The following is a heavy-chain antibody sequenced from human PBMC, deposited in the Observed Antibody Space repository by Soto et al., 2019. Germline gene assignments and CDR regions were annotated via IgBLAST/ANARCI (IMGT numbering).Heavy chain of an antibody. D-gene: IGHD1-26*01. CDR3: ARDDEGGSDCDLGY. Sequence: QVQLVESGGGVVQPGRSLRLSCAVSGFTLSSHAMHLVRQAPGKGLEWVALISDGSNKYYADSVKGRFTTSRDNSKNTMYLQMNSLSVEDTAVYYCARDDEGGSDCDLGYWGQGALVTVSS. J-gene: IGHJ4*02. CDR2: ISDGSNK. CDR1: GFTLSSHA. V-gene: IGHV3-30-3*01.